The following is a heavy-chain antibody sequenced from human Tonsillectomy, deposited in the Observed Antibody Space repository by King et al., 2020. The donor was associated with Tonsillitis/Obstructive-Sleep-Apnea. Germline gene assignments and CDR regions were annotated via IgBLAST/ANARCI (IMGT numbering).Heavy chain of an antibody. D-gene: IGHD3-16*01. Sequence: VQLQESGPGLVKPSETLSLTCTVSGGSISSYYWSWIRQPPGKGLEWIGYIDYSGSTKYNPSLQSRGIISVDTSKNQFSLNLSAVTAADTAVYYCAREGDDAFDIWGQGTMVTVSS. J-gene: IGHJ3*02. V-gene: IGHV4-59*01. CDR3: AREGDDAFDI. CDR1: GGSISSYY. CDR2: IDYSGST.